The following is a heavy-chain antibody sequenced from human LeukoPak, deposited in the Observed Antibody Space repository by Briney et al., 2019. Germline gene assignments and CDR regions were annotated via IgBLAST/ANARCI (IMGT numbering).Heavy chain of an antibody. D-gene: IGHD6-6*01. CDR2: ISYDGSNK. V-gene: IGHV3-30*18. J-gene: IGHJ4*02. Sequence: GGSLRLSCAASGFTFSSYGMHWVRQAPGKGLEWVAVISYDGSNKYYADSVKGRFTISRDNSKNTLYLQMNSLRAEDTAVYYCAKDGSAAARLWDYWGQGTLVTVSS. CDR1: GFTFSSYG. CDR3: AKDGSAAARLWDY.